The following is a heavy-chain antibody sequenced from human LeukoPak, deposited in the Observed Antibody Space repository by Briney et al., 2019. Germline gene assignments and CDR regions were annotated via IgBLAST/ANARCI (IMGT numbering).Heavy chain of an antibody. V-gene: IGHV3-23*01. Sequence: PGGSLRLSCAASGFTFSSYAMSWVRQAPGKGLEWVSGNSGSGGSTYYADSVKGRFTISRDNSNNTLYLQMNSLRAEDTAVYYCASWGYCSSTSCQDNYFDNWGQGILVIVSS. D-gene: IGHD2-2*01. CDR1: GFTFSSYA. CDR2: NSGSGGST. J-gene: IGHJ4*02. CDR3: ASWGYCSSTSCQDNYFDN.